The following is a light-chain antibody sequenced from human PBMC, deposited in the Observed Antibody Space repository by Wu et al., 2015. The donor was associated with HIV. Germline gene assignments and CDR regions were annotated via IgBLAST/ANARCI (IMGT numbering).Light chain of an antibody. CDR3: QQRSTWPPYT. Sequence: EIVLTQSPGTLSLSPGERATLSCRASQSVSSTYLAWYQQKPGQAPRLLIYDASNRATGIPARFSGSGSGTDFTLTISSLEPEDSAVYYCQQRSTWPPYTFGQGTRLEIK. J-gene: IGKJ2*01. CDR2: DAS. CDR1: QSVSSTY. V-gene: IGKV3D-20*02.